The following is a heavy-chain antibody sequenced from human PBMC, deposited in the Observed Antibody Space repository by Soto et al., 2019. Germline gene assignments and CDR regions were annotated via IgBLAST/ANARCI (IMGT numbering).Heavy chain of an antibody. D-gene: IGHD3-10*01. Sequence: ETLSLTCAVYGGSFSGYYWSWIRQPPGKGLEWIGEINHSGSTNYNPSLKSRVTISVDTSKNQFSLKLSSVTAADTAVYYCARPAYGSGSYDYWGQGTLVTVSS. V-gene: IGHV4-34*01. CDR2: INHSGST. CDR3: ARPAYGSGSYDY. CDR1: GGSFSGYY. J-gene: IGHJ4*02.